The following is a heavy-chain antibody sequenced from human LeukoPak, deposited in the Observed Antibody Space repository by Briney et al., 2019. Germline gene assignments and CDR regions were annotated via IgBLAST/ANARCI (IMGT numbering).Heavy chain of an antibody. Sequence: AGGSLRLSCAASGFTFDDYGMSWVRQAPGKGLEWVSGINWNGGSTGYADSVKGRFTISRDNAKNSLYLQMNSLRAEDTALYYCAGARGYSYGYAVDYWGQGTLVTVSS. CDR2: INWNGGST. CDR1: GFTFDDYG. CDR3: AGARGYSYGYAVDY. J-gene: IGHJ4*02. D-gene: IGHD5-18*01. V-gene: IGHV3-20*04.